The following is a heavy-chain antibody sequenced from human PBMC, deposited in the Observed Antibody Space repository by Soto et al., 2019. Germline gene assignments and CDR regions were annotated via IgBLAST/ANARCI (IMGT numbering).Heavy chain of an antibody. D-gene: IGHD6-13*01. Sequence: SETLSLTCTVSGGSISSSSYYWGWIRQPPGKGLEWIGSIYYSGSTYYNPSLKSRVTRSVDTSKNQVSLKLSAVTAADTAVYYCARHISSSWYRYYYYGMDVWGQGTTVTVSS. J-gene: IGHJ6*02. V-gene: IGHV4-39*01. CDR2: IYYSGST. CDR1: GGSISSSSYY. CDR3: ARHISSSWYRYYYYGMDV.